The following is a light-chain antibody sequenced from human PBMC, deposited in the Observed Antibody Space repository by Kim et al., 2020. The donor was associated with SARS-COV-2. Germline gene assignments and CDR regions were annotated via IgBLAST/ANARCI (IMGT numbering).Light chain of an antibody. CDR3: QTWDTGIWV. J-gene: IGLJ3*02. CDR2: LNSDGSH. V-gene: IGLV4-69*01. Sequence: QPVLTQSPSASASLGPSVKITCTLSSGHSSYAIAWHQQQPEKGPRYLMKLNSDGSHSKGDGIPDRFSGSSSGAERYLTISSLQSEDEADYYCQTWDTGIWVFGGGTKLTVV. CDR1: SGHSSYA.